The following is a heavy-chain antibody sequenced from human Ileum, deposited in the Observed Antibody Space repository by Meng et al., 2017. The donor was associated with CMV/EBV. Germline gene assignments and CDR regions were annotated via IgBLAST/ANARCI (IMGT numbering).Heavy chain of an antibody. V-gene: IGHV3-53*01. CDR1: GLTVTWNY. CDR3: ARGGAHDGYFDA. Sequence: AQLVQPGGGFTQPGGSLRLSCAASGLTVTWNYMSWVRQGPGKGLECIAHIHIGDATFYTDSVKGRFTISRDDSKNTLNLQMDSLRADDTAVYYCARGGAHDGYFDAWGQGTLVTVSS. D-gene: IGHD2-8*01. J-gene: IGHJ4*02. CDR2: IHIGDAT.